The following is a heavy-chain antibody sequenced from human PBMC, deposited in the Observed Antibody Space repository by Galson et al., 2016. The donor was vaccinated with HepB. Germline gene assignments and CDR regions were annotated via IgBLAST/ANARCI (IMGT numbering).Heavy chain of an antibody. Sequence: SETLSLTCAVHGGPFSGYYWSWIRQPPGKGLEWIGEINHSGSTNYNPSLKSRATISVDTSKNQLSLKLSSVTAADTAVYYCARGFNSFGSGSYNAFEIWGQGTMVTVSS. CDR2: INHSGST. CDR3: ARGFNSFGSGSYNAFEI. CDR1: GGPFSGYY. V-gene: IGHV4-34*01. D-gene: IGHD1-26*01. J-gene: IGHJ3*02.